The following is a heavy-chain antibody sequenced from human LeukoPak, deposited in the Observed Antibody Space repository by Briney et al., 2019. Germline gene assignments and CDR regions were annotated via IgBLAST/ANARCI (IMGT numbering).Heavy chain of an antibody. V-gene: IGHV3-23*01. CDR3: ANGRGSTSIYEY. CDR1: GFTFSSCA. CDR2: ISDSGST. J-gene: IGHJ4*02. Sequence: GGSLRLSCAASGFTFSSCAMSWVRQAPGKGLEWVSFISDSGSTYYADSVMGRFTMSRDTSKNTLYLEMNSLRDDDTAAYYCANGRGSTSIYEYWGQGTLVTVSS. D-gene: IGHD2-2*01.